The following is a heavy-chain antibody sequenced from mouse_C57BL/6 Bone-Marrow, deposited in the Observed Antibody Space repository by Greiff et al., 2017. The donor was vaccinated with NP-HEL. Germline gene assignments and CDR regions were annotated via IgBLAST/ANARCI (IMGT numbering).Heavy chain of an antibody. V-gene: IGHV10-1*01. CDR2: IRSKSNNYAT. J-gene: IGHJ4*01. CDR1: GFSFNTYA. CDR3: VRHGGREDAMDY. Sequence: EVQGVESGGGLVQPKGSLKLSCAASGFSFNTYAMNWVRQAPGKGLEWVARIRSKSNNYATYYADSVKDRFTISRDDSESMLYLQMNNLKTEDTAMYYCVRHGGREDAMDYWGQGTSVTVSS.